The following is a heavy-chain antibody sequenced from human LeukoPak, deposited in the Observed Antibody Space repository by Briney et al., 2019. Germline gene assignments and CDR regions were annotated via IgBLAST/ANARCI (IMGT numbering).Heavy chain of an antibody. V-gene: IGHV1-2*02. J-gene: IGHJ6*03. CDR1: GYTFTGYY. Sequence: ASVKVSCKASGYTFTGYYMHWVRQAPGQGLEWMGWINPNSGGTNYAQKFQGRVTMTRDTSISTAYMELSRLRSDDTAVYYCARVGGGYCSSTSCYSSWGYYYYMDVWGKGTTVTISS. D-gene: IGHD2-2*01. CDR2: INPNSGGT. CDR3: ARVGGGYCSSTSCYSSWGYYYYMDV.